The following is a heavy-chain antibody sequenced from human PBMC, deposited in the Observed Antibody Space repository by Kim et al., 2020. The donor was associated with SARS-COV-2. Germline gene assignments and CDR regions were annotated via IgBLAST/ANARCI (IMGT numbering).Heavy chain of an antibody. V-gene: IGHV5-51*01. CDR2: SDT. Sequence: SDTRYSPSFQAQVAISADRSTSTVYLQWNSLKASDTAMYYCARSTDYFDSWGQGTHVTVSS. J-gene: IGHJ4*02. CDR3: ARSTDYFDS.